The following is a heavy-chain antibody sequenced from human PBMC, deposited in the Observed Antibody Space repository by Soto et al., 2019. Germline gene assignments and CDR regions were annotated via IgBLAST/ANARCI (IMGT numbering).Heavy chain of an antibody. Sequence: QVQLVQSGAEVKKPGSSVKVSCKASGGTFSSYTISWVRQAPGQGLEWMGRIIPILGIANYAQKFQGRVTITADKSTSKAYMELSRLRSEDTAVYYCARTQGAGKRGYYYYGMDVWGQGTTVTVSS. D-gene: IGHD6-19*01. CDR2: IIPILGIA. J-gene: IGHJ6*02. CDR1: GGTFSSYT. V-gene: IGHV1-69*02. CDR3: ARTQGAGKRGYYYYGMDV.